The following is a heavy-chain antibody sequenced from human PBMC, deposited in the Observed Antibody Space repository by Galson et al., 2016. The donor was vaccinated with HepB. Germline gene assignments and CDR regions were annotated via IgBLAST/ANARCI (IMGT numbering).Heavy chain of an antibody. CDR1: GFIFSNYG. V-gene: IGHV3-30*18. J-gene: IGHJ4*02. CDR2: ISYDGSFK. D-gene: IGHD2-2*01. CDR3: ANMKRTSPYCSGTNCFSRLWGPPFDY. Sequence: SLRLSCAASGFIFSNYGMHWVRQAPGKGLEWVAVISYDGSFKYYAVAVNGRFTISRDNSRSTLYLQMNSLRTEDTAVYYCANMKRTSPYCSGTNCFSRLWGPPFDYWGQGTLVTISS.